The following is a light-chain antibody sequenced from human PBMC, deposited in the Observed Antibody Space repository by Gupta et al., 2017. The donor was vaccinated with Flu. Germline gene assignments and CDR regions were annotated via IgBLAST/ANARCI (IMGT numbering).Light chain of an antibody. J-gene: IGLJ2*01. CDR1: RLGDKY. Sequence: SYELTHPLSVSVSPGQTASITCSGERLGDKYACWYQQKPGQSPVLVIYQDSKRPPGIPGRFSGSKSGNTATLTISGAQAMDEADYYCQAWDSSTAVVFGGGTKLTVL. CDR3: QAWDSSTAVV. V-gene: IGLV3-1*01. CDR2: QDS.